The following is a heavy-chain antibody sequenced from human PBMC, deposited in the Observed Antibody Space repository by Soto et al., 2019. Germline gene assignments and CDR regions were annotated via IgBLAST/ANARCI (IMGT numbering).Heavy chain of an antibody. CDR2: IYYSGST. V-gene: IGHV4-59*01. CDR1: GGSISSYY. D-gene: IGHD2-15*01. J-gene: IGHJ6*02. CDR3: ARDHSGLYCSGGSCYRDYYYYYGMDV. Sequence: SETLSLTCTVSGGSISSYYWSWIRQPPGKGLEWIGYIYYSGSTNYNPSLKSRVTISVDTSKNQFSLKLSSVTAADTAVYYCARDHSGLYCSGGSCYRDYYYYYGMDVWGQGTTVTVSS.